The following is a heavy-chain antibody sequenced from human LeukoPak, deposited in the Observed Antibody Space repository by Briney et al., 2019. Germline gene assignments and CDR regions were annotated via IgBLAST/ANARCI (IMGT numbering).Heavy chain of an antibody. V-gene: IGHV3-23*01. J-gene: IGHJ4*02. Sequence: AGGSLRLSCAASRFTFSSYGMSWVRQAPGKGLEWVSGISVTGGSTYYADSVKGRFTISRDNSKNTLYLQMNSLRAEDTAVYYCAKRRVRYGSGRSALDYWGQGTLVTVSS. D-gene: IGHD3-10*01. CDR3: AKRRVRYGSGRSALDY. CDR2: ISVTGGST. CDR1: RFTFSSYG.